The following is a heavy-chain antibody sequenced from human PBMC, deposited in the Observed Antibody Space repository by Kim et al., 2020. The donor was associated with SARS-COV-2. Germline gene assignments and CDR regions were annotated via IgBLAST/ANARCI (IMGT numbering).Heavy chain of an antibody. CDR2: INPNSGGT. V-gene: IGHV1-2*04. CDR1: GYTFTGYY. CDR3: ARSKGSYYFPLGY. J-gene: IGHJ4*02. D-gene: IGHD1-26*01. Sequence: ASVKVSCKASGYTFTGYYMHWVRQAPGQGLEWMGWINPNSGGTNYAQKFQGWVTMTRDTSISTAYMELSRLRSDDTAVYYCARSKGSYYFPLGYWGQGTLVTVSS.